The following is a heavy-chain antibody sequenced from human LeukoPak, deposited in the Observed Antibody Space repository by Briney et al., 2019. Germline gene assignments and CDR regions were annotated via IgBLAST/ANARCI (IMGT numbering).Heavy chain of an antibody. CDR3: ASRSSGSYLAYDAFDI. CDR1: GYSFTSYW. V-gene: IGHV5-51*01. Sequence: GESLKISCKGSGYSFTSYWIGWVRQMPGKGLEWMGIIYPGDSDTRYSPSFQGQVTISADKSISTAYLQWSSLKASDTAMYYCASRSSGSYLAYDAFDIWGQGTMVTVSS. D-gene: IGHD1-26*01. J-gene: IGHJ3*02. CDR2: IYPGDSDT.